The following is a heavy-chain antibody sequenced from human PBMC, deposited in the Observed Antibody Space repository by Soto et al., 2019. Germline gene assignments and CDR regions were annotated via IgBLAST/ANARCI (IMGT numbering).Heavy chain of an antibody. Sequence: GGSRRLSCAASGFTFSSYGMHWVRQAPGKGLEWVAVIWYDGSNKYYADSVKGRFTISRDNSKNTLYLQMNSLRAEDTAVYYCARDLTPRASTVVTYFDYWGQGTLVTVYS. V-gene: IGHV3-33*01. CDR2: IWYDGSNK. D-gene: IGHD2-21*02. J-gene: IGHJ4*02. CDR3: ARDLTPRASTVVTYFDY. CDR1: GFTFSSYG.